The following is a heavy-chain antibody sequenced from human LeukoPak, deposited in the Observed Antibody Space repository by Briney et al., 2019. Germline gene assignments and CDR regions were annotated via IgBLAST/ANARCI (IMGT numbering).Heavy chain of an antibody. CDR3: ARGTPPNWFDS. J-gene: IGHJ5*01. CDR2: ISSSSSTI. D-gene: IGHD2-2*01. Sequence: GGSLRLSCTASGFIFSCCSMNWVRQAPGKGLEWVSYISSSSSTIYYADSVKGRFTISRDNAKNSLHLQMNSLRAEDTAVYFCARGTPPNWFDSWGQGTLVTVSS. V-gene: IGHV3-48*01. CDR1: GFIFSCCS.